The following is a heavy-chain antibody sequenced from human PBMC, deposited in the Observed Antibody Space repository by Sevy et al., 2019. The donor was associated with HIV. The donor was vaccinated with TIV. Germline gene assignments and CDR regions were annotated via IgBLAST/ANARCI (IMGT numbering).Heavy chain of an antibody. V-gene: IGHV4-34*01. J-gene: IGHJ4*02. D-gene: IGHD4-17*01. CDR3: ARRRNYGVSPYLGY. CDR1: GGSFSGYY. CDR2: INHSGST. Sequence: SETLSLTCAVYGGSFSGYYWSWIRQPPGKGLEWIGEINHSGSTNYNPSLKSRVTISVATSKNQFSLKLSSVTAADTAVYYCARRRNYGVSPYLGYWGQGTLVTVSS.